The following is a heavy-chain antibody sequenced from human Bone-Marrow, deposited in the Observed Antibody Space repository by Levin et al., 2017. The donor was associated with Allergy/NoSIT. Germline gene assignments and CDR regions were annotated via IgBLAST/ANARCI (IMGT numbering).Heavy chain of an antibody. D-gene: IGHD3-3*01. V-gene: IGHV4-34*01. CDR2: INHSGST. CDR1: GGSFSGYY. CDR3: ARVKAPHYDFWSGATNGWFDP. Sequence: SETLSLTCAVYGGSFSGYYWSWIRQPPGKGLEWIGEINHSGSTNYNPSLKSRVTISVDTSKNQFSLKLSSVTAADTAVYYCARVKAPHYDFWSGATNGWFDPWGQGTLVTVSS. J-gene: IGHJ5*02.